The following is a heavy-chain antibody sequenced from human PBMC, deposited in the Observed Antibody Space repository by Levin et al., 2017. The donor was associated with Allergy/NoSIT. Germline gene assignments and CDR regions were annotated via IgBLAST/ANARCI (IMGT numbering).Heavy chain of an antibody. V-gene: IGHV3-33*01. J-gene: IGHJ4*02. CDR2: IWYDGSNK. CDR3: AREGLDDFWSGYYAFDY. Sequence: LSLTCAASGFTFSSYGMHWVRQAPGKGLEWVAVIWYDGSNKYYADSVKGRFTISRDNSKNTLYLQMNSLRAEDTAVYYCAREGLDDFWSGYYAFDYWGQGTLVTVSS. CDR1: GFTFSSYG. D-gene: IGHD3-3*01.